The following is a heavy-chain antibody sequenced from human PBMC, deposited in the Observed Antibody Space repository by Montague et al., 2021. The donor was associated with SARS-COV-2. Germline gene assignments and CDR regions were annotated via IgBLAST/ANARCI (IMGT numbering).Heavy chain of an antibody. D-gene: IGHD4/OR15-4a*01. CDR3: ARDHMTILFMVYYGMDV. Sequence: SETLSLTCTASGGSISSYYWSWIRQPAGKGLEWIGRIYPSGSTKCNPSLKSRVTMSVDTSKNQFSLKLSSVTAADTAVYYCARDHMTILFMVYYGMDVWGQGTTVTVSS. J-gene: IGHJ6*02. CDR2: IYPSGST. CDR1: GGSISSYY. V-gene: IGHV4-4*07.